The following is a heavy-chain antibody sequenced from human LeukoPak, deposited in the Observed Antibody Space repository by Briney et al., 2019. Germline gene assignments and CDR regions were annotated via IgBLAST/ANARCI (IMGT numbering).Heavy chain of an antibody. D-gene: IGHD3-16*01. V-gene: IGHV3-66*01. CDR1: GFAVTSNY. CDR2: ISGDGTT. J-gene: IGHJ4*02. Sequence: GGSLRLSCAASGFAVTSNYMSWVRQAPGKGLEWVSVISGDGTTYYADSVKGRCTISRDISKNTLHLQMNSLRAEDTAVYYCARDLGGLIDYWGQGTQVTVSS. CDR3: ARDLGGLIDY.